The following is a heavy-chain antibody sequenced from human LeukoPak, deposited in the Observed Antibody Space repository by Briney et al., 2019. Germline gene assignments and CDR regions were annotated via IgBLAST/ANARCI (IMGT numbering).Heavy chain of an antibody. CDR1: GLTVTNAW. D-gene: IGHD6-13*01. J-gene: IGHJ4*02. CDR2: IKQDGSEK. Sequence: GGSLRLSCSASGLTVTNAWMGWVRQAPGKGLEWVANIKQDGSEKYYVDSVKGRFTISRDNAKNSLYLQMNSLRAEDTAIYFCAGSSNWYPLSIDYWGQGTLVTVSS. V-gene: IGHV3-7*03. CDR3: AGSSNWYPLSIDY.